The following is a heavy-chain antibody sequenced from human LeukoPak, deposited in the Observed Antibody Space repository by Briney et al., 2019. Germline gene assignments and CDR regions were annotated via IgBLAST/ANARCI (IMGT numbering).Heavy chain of an antibody. V-gene: IGHV4-4*07. CDR1: GSSISGYY. CDR2: MYASGNT. CDR3: ARNPIRGFGEIRD. D-gene: IGHD3-10*01. J-gene: IGHJ4*02. Sequence: SETLSLTCTVSGSSISGYYWTWIRQPAGKGLEWIGHMYASGNTNYNPSLNSRVTMSVDTSKSQFSLNLRSVTAADTAVYYCARNPIRGFGEIRDWGQGTLVTVSS.